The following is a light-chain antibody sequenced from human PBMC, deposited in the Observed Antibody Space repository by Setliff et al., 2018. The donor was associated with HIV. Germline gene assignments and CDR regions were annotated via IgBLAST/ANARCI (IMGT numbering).Light chain of an antibody. V-gene: IGLV2-11*01. CDR1: SNDVGPYNY. CDR3: CSHAGSNTYV. Sequence: QSALTQPRSVSGSPGQSVTISCTGTSNDVGPYNYVSWYQQHPGKAPKLLIFDVTTRPSGVPDRFSASNSGNTASLTISGLQAEDEADYYCCSHAGSNTYVFGLGTKVTVL. CDR2: DVT. J-gene: IGLJ1*01.